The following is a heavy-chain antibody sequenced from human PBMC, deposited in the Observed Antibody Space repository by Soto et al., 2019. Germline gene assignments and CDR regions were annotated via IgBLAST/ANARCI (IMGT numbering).Heavy chain of an antibody. D-gene: IGHD6-13*01. CDR1: GYTFTSYA. V-gene: IGHV1-3*01. Sequence: ASVKVSCKASGYTFTSYAMHWVRQAPGQRLEWMGWINAGNGNTKYSQKFQGRVTITRDTSASTAYMELSSLRSEDTAVYYCARGGSSSWDYYYGMDVWGQGTTVTVSS. CDR2: INAGNGNT. J-gene: IGHJ6*02. CDR3: ARGGSSSWDYYYGMDV.